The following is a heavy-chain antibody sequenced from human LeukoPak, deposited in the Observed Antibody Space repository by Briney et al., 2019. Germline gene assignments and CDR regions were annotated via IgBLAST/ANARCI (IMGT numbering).Heavy chain of an antibody. D-gene: IGHD3-10*01. CDR2: ISGTGGST. J-gene: IGHJ5*02. CDR3: AKYYYGSGGFDP. V-gene: IGHV3-23*01. Sequence: GGSLRLSCAASGFTFSNYVMNWVRQAPGKGLEWVSAISGTGGSTYYADSVKGRFTISRDNSKNTLDLQMNSLRAEDTAVYYCAKYYYGSGGFDPWGQGALVTVSS. CDR1: GFTFSNYV.